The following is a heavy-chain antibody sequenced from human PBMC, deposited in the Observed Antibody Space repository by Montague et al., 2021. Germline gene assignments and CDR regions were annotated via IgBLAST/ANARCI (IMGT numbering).Heavy chain of an antibody. D-gene: IGHD6-13*01. V-gene: IGHV3-7*01. CDR3: ARDRAAAGS. Sequence: SRSLSCAASGITFGYYWVSWVRQAPGKGLEWVANINEDGSEKNYVDSVRGRFSISRDNTKNSLYLQMNSLRVEDTAVYYCARDRAAAGSWGHGTLVIVSS. J-gene: IGHJ5*01. CDR1: GITFGYYW. CDR2: INEDGSEK.